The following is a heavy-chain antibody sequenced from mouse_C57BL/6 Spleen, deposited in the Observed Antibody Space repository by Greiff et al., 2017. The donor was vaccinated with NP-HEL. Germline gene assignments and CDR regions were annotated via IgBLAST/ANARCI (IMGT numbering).Heavy chain of an antibody. CDR3: ARQHYGSSGWFAY. V-gene: IGHV5-17*01. CDR2: ISSGSSTI. CDR1: GFTFSDYG. D-gene: IGHD1-1*01. J-gene: IGHJ3*01. Sequence: EVQLVESGGGLVKPGGSLKLSCAASGFTFSDYGMHWVRQAPEKGLEWVAYISSGSSTIYYADTVKGRFTISRDNANNTLFLQMTSLRSEDTAMYYCARQHYGSSGWFAYWGQGTLVTVSA.